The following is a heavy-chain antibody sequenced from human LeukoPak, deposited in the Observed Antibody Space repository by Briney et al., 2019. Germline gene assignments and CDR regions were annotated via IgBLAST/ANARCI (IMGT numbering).Heavy chain of an antibody. CDR1: GFTFDDYG. Sequence: PGGSLRLSCAASGFTFDDYGMSWVRQAPGKGLEWVSAISGSGGSTYYADSVKGRFTISRDNSKNTLYLQMNSLRAEDTAVYYCAKVSCSSTSCYRGYFDYWGQGTLVTVSS. J-gene: IGHJ4*02. CDR3: AKVSCSSTSCYRGYFDY. V-gene: IGHV3-23*01. D-gene: IGHD2-2*01. CDR2: ISGSGGST.